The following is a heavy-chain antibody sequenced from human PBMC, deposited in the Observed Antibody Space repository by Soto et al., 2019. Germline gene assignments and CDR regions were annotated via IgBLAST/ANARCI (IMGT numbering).Heavy chain of an antibody. J-gene: IGHJ4*02. Sequence: ASVKVSCKASGYTFTSYAMHWVRQAPGQRLEWMGWINAGNGNTKYSQKFQGRVTITRDTSASTAYMELSSLRSEDTAVYYCARLRSNFGTTGACFDYWGQGTLITASS. CDR3: ARLRSNFGTTGACFDY. V-gene: IGHV1-3*01. D-gene: IGHD1-1*01. CDR1: GYTFTSYA. CDR2: INAGNGNT.